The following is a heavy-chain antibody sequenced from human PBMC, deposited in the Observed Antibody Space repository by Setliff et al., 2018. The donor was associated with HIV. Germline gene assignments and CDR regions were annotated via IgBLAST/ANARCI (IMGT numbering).Heavy chain of an antibody. Sequence: KSSETLSLTCTVSGGSIGTSNHYWGWIRQTPGKGLEWIGSIYYSGSTYYNPSLKSRVTISVDASKRQFSLKLRSVTPEDSAVYYCARDGTRQMWGSDYFHNYYIDVWDKGTTVTVS. D-gene: IGHD1-7*01. J-gene: IGHJ6*03. CDR3: ARDGTRQMWGSDYFHNYYIDV. CDR1: GGSIGTSNHY. CDR2: IYYSGST. V-gene: IGHV4-39*02.